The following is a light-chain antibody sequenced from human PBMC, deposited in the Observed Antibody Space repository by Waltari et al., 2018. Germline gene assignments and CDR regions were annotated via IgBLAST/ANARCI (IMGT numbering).Light chain of an antibody. Sequence: QSGLTQPASVSGSPGQSITISCTGTSSDVGNYNLVSWYQQYPGKAPKLMVYEVTKLTSGVSDRVPGSKSGNTASLTIYGLQSEDEADYYCCSYAGLGIYVFGTGTKVTVL. V-gene: IGLV2-23*02. CDR2: EVT. J-gene: IGLJ1*01. CDR3: CSYAGLGIYV. CDR1: SSDVGNYNL.